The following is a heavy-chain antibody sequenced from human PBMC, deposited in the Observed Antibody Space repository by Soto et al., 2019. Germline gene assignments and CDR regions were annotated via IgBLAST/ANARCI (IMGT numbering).Heavy chain of an antibody. CDR3: ARESEDLTSNFDY. V-gene: IGHV3-11*01. CDR1: GFTFSDSY. CDR2: ISSTGSLI. J-gene: IGHJ4*02. Sequence: GGSLRLSCAASGFTFSDSYMAWIRQAPGKGLEWVSYISSTGSLISYADSVKGRFTISRDNAKNSLYLQMNSLRAEDTAVYYCARESEDLTSNFDYWGQGTLVTVSA.